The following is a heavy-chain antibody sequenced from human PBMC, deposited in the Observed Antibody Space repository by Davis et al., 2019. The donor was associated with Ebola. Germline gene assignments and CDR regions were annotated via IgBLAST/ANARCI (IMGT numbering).Heavy chain of an antibody. CDR2: IIPLFGTA. D-gene: IGHD4-23*01. Sequence: SVKVSCKASGGTFSFYAISWVRQAPGQGLEWMGGIIPLFGTANYAQKFQGRVTITADKSTSTAYMELSSLRSEDTAVYYCARDVDGRGKDYWGQGTLVTVSS. CDR1: GGTFSFYA. CDR3: ARDVDGRGKDY. J-gene: IGHJ4*02. V-gene: IGHV1-69*06.